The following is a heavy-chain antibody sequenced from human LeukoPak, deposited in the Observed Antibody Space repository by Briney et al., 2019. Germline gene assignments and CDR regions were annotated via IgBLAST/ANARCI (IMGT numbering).Heavy chain of an antibody. D-gene: IGHD6-19*01. V-gene: IGHV3-30-3*01. CDR1: GFIFTNAW. Sequence: PGGSLRLSCATSGFIFTNAWMKWVRQAPGKGLEWVAVISYDGSNKYYADSVKGRFTISRDNSKNTLYLQMNILRAEDTAVYYCARERGYSSGCPWFDPWGQGTLVTVSS. J-gene: IGHJ5*02. CDR3: ARERGYSSGCPWFDP. CDR2: ISYDGSNK.